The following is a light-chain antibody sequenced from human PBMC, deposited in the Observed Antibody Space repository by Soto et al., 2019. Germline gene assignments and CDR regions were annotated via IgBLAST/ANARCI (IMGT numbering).Light chain of an antibody. CDR2: EIS. Sequence: DVVMTQTPLSSPVTLGQPASISCRSSQSIVHSNGEAYVSWLLQRPGQPPRLLISEISKRFSGVPDRFSGSGAGTDFTLRISRVEAEDVGVYFCMLSTHFPRTFGQGTKVEIQ. CDR3: MLSTHFPRT. V-gene: IGKV2-24*01. J-gene: IGKJ1*01. CDR1: QSIVHSNGEAY.